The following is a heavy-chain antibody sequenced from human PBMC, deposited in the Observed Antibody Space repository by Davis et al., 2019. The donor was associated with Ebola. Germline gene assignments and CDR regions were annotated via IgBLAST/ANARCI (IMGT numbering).Heavy chain of an antibody. J-gene: IGHJ4*02. CDR2: INSDGSST. Sequence: PGGSLRLSCAASGFTFSSYGMHCVRQAPGKGLVWVSRINSDGSSTSYADSVKGRFTISRDNAKNTLYLQMNSLRAEDTAVYYCAKGRDIVVVVAATGFDYWGQGTLVTVSS. D-gene: IGHD2-15*01. CDR1: GFTFSSYG. CDR3: AKGRDIVVVVAATGFDY. V-gene: IGHV3-74*01.